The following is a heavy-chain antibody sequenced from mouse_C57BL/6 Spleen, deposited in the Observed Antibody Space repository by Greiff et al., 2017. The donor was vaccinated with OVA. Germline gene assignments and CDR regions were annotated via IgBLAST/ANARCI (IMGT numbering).Heavy chain of an antibody. J-gene: IGHJ4*01. V-gene: IGHV1-80*01. Sequence: VQLQQSGAELVKPGASVKLSCTASGYAFSSYWMNWVQQSPGKGLEWIGQIYPGDGDTNSKEKFESQVTLTTDKASSTAYMQLSSLTSEDSAVYFCARGGSLYAMDYWGQGTSVTVSS. CDR3: ARGGSLYAMDY. CDR2: IYPGDGDT. CDR1: GYAFSSYW. D-gene: IGHD1-1*01.